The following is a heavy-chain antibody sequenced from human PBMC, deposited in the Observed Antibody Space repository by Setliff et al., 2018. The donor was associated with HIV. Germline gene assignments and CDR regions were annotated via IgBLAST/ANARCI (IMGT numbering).Heavy chain of an antibody. CDR3: ARVTPHIAGLGWFYCDY. J-gene: IGHJ4*02. D-gene: IGHD6-13*01. CDR2: ISVYNGNT. V-gene: IGHV1-18*01. Sequence: ASVKVSCKASDYTFTSYGITWVRQAPGQGLEWMGWISVYNGNTNYAQKVQGRVTMTTDTSTSTAYMELRSLRSDDTAVYYCARVTPHIAGLGWFYCDYWGQGTLVTVSS. CDR1: DYTFTSYG.